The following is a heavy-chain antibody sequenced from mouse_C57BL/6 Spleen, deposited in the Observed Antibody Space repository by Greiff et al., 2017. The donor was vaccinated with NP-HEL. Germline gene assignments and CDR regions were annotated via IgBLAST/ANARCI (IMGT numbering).Heavy chain of an antibody. D-gene: IGHD2-4*01. Sequence: EVMLVESGGGLVKPGGSLKLSCAASGFTFSDYGMHWVRQAPEKGLEWVAYISSGSSTIYYADTVKGRFTISRDNAKNTLFLQMTSLRSEDTAMYYCARNYDYDVRAMDYWGQGTSVTVSS. CDR1: GFTFSDYG. V-gene: IGHV5-17*01. CDR3: ARNYDYDVRAMDY. CDR2: ISSGSSTI. J-gene: IGHJ4*01.